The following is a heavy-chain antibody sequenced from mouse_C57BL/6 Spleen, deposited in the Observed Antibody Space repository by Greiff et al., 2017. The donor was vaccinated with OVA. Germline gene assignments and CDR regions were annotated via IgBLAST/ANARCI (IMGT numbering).Heavy chain of an antibody. CDR2: IDPSDSET. Sequence: QVQLQQPGAELVRPGPSVKLSCKASGYTFTSYWMHWVKQRPIQGLEWIGNIDPSDSETHYNQKFKDKATLTVDKSSSTAYMQLSSLTSEDSAVYYCARTSNSYWYFDVWGTGTTVTVSS. D-gene: IGHD2-5*01. J-gene: IGHJ1*03. V-gene: IGHV1-52*01. CDR1: GYTFTSYW. CDR3: ARTSNSYWYFDV.